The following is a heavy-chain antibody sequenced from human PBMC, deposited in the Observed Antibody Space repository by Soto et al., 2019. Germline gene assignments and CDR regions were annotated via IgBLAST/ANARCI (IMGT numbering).Heavy chain of an antibody. D-gene: IGHD1-26*01. V-gene: IGHV3-48*02. CDR1: GFTFSSYS. CDR2: ISSSSSTI. CDR3: ARVLPQWELPTVVGAFDI. J-gene: IGHJ3*02. Sequence: GGSLRLSCAASGFTFSSYSMNWVRQAPGKGLEWVSYISSSSSTIYYADSVKGRFTISRDNAKNSLYLQMNSLRDEDTAVYYCARVLPQWELPTVVGAFDIWGQGTMVTVSS.